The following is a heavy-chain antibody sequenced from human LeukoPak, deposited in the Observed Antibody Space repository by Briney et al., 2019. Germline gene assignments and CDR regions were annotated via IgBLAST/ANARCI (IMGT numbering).Heavy chain of an antibody. V-gene: IGHV3-9*01. CDR1: GFTFDDYA. Sequence: SLRLSCAASGFTFDDYAMHWVRQAPGKGLEWVAGINWNSGSIAYADSVKGRFTISRDNAENSLYLQMNSLRAEDTALYYCARKRPNYFDYWGQGTLVTVSS. J-gene: IGHJ4*02. CDR3: ARKRPNYFDY. CDR2: INWNSGSI.